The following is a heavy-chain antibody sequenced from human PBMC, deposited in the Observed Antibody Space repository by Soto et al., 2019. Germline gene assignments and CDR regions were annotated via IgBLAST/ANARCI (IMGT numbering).Heavy chain of an antibody. CDR2: ISGSGGST. J-gene: IGHJ6*02. CDR1: GFTFSSYA. V-gene: IGHV3-23*01. CDR3: AKKRGDWFGEFRSGMDV. Sequence: GGSLRLSCAASGFTFSSYAMSWVRQAPGKGLEWVSAISGSGGSTYYADSVKGRFTISRDNSKNTLYLQMNSLRAEDTAVYYCAKKRGDWFGEFRSGMDVWGQGTTVTVSS. D-gene: IGHD3-10*01.